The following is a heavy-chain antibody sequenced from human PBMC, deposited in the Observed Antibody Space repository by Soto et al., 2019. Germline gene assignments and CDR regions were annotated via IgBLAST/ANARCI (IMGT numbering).Heavy chain of an antibody. CDR2: ISRNGGST. CDR3: ARLWCGGYDSPHTNFDY. J-gene: IGHJ4*02. D-gene: IGHD5-12*01. Sequence: PEGSLRLSCAASGFTFSSYALHWVRQAPGKGLEYVSGISRNGGSTHYANSVKGRFTISRDSSKNTLYLQMGSLKAEDMAVYYCARLWCGGYDSPHTNFDYWGQGTLVTVSS. CDR1: GFTFSSYA. V-gene: IGHV3-64*01.